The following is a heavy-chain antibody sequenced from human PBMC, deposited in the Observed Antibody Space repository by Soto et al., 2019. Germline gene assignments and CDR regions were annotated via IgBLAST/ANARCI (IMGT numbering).Heavy chain of an antibody. CDR2: IKQDGSEK. CDR3: ARRSYSGAGDC. J-gene: IGHJ4*02. Sequence: EMQLVESGGGLVQPGGSLRLSCVASGFSFGRYWMSWVRQAPGKGLEWVANIKQDGSEKNYVDSMKGRFTIYRDNAENSVYLQMNSLRAEDTAVYYCARRSYSGAGDCWGQGTLVTVSS. V-gene: IGHV3-7*01. D-gene: IGHD2-15*01. CDR1: GFSFGRYW.